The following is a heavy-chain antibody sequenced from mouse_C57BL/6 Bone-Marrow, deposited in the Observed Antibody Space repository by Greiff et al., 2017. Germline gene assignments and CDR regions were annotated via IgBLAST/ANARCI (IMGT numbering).Heavy chain of an antibody. CDR1: GYTFTTYP. CDR3: ARGGNYGGYYFDY. J-gene: IGHJ2*01. D-gene: IGHD2-1*01. V-gene: IGHV1-47*01. CDR2: FHPYNDDT. Sequence: QVQLKQSGAALVKPGASVKMSCKASGYTFTTYPIEWMKQNHGKSLEWIGNFHPYNDDTKYNEKFKGKATLTVEKSSSTVYLELRRLTSDDSCVYHCARGGNYGGYYFDYWGQGTTLTVSS.